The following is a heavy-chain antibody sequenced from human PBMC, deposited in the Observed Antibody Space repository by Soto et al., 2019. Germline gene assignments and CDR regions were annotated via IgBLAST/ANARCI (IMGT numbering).Heavy chain of an antibody. CDR3: ARRGFYYDSSGYFDY. J-gene: IGHJ4*02. CDR1: GGTFSSYA. Sequence: SVKVSCKASGGTFSSYAISCVRQAPGQGLEWMGGIIPIFGTANYAQKFQGRVTITADESTSTAYMELSSLRSEDTAVYYCARRGFYYDSSGYFDYWGQGTLVTVSS. CDR2: IIPIFGTA. D-gene: IGHD3-22*01. V-gene: IGHV1-69*13.